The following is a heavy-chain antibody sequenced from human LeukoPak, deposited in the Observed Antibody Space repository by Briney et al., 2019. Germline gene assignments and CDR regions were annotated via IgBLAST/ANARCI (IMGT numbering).Heavy chain of an antibody. D-gene: IGHD6-19*01. V-gene: IGHV1-2*02. J-gene: IGHJ4*02. CDR3: ARGGSAWDNPFDY. Sequence: ASVKVSCKASGYTFTGYYVHWLRQAPGQGLEWVAWINPNSGATNYAPKFQGRVTLTRDTSITTAYMEVSRLRSDDTAVYYCARGGSAWDNPFDYWGQGTLVTVSS. CDR2: INPNSGAT. CDR1: GYTFTGYY.